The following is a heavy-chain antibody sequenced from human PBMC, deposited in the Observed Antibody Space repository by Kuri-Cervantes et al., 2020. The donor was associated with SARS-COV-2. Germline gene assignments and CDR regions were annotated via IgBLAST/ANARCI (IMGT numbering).Heavy chain of an antibody. CDR1: GFTFDDYA. J-gene: IGHJ4*02. V-gene: IGHV3-9*01. D-gene: IGHD3-10*01. CDR2: ISWNSGSI. Sequence: GGSLRLSCAASGFTFDDYAMHWVRQAPGKGPEWVSGISWNSGSIGYADSVKGRFTISRDNAKNSLYLQMNSLRAEDTAVYYCAKESEGSGVIDYWGQGTLVTVSS. CDR3: AKESEGSGVIDY.